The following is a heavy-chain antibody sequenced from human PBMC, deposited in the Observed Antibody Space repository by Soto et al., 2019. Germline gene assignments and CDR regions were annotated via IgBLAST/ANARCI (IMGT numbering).Heavy chain of an antibody. CDR2: INPSGGST. V-gene: IGHV1-46*01. Sequence: ASVKVSCKASGYTFTSYYMHWVRQAPGQGLEWMGIINPSGGSTSYAQKFQGRVTMTRDTSTSTVYMELSSLRSEDTAVYYCARSPLQVATYYYYGMDVWGQGTTVTV. D-gene: IGHD2-15*01. CDR3: ARSPLQVATYYYYGMDV. CDR1: GYTFTSYY. J-gene: IGHJ6*02.